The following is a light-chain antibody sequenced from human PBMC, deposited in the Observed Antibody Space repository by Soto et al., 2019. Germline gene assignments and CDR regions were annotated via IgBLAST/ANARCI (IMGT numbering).Light chain of an antibody. CDR2: DAS. CDR3: QQHNNWPIT. J-gene: IGKJ5*01. CDR1: QSISSW. V-gene: IGKV1-5*01. Sequence: DIQMTQSPSTLSASVGDRVTITCRASQSISSWLAWYQQKPGKAPKLLIYDASSLESGVPSRFSGSGSGTEFTLTISSLQSEDFAVYYCQQHNNWPITFGQGTRLEIK.